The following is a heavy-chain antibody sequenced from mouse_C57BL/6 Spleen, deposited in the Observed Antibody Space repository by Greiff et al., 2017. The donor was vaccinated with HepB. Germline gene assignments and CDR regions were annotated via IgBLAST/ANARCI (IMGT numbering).Heavy chain of an antibody. CDR1: GYSITSGYY. D-gene: IGHD3-2*02. CDR3: ARGQLRPHAMDY. J-gene: IGHJ4*01. V-gene: IGHV3-6*01. Sequence: EVQLVESGPGLVKPSQSLSLTCSVTGYSITSGYYWNWIRQFPGNKLEWMGYISYDGSNNYNPSLKNRISITRDTSKNQFFLKLNSVTTEDTATYYCARGQLRPHAMDYWGQGTSVTVSS. CDR2: ISYDGSN.